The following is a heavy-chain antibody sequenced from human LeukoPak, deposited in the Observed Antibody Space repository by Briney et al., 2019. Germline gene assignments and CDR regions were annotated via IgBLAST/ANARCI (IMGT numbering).Heavy chain of an antibody. J-gene: IGHJ4*02. CDR3: ARMRSDASGLFDY. Sequence: SGPALVKPTETLTLTCSFSGFSLSTSGMRVNWIRQPPGKALEWLARIDWDDDEFYSTSLKTRLTISKDIYKNQVVLTMSNMDPVDTATYYCARMRSDASGLFDYWGQGILVTVSS. D-gene: IGHD1-26*01. CDR2: IDWDDDE. CDR1: GFSLSTSGMR. V-gene: IGHV2-70*04.